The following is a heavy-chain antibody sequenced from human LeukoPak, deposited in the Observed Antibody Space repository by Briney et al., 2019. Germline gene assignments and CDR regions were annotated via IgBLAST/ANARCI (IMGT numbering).Heavy chain of an antibody. CDR3: AKGHPMAAAAEILDY. CDR1: GFTFSSYA. Sequence: PGGSLRLPCAASGFTFSSYAMSWVRQAPGKGLEWVSAISGSGDNTYYADPVKGRFTISRDSSKNTLYLQMNSPRAEDTAVYYCAKGHPMAAAAEILDYWGQGTLVNVSS. J-gene: IGHJ4*02. CDR2: ISGSGDNT. V-gene: IGHV3-23*01. D-gene: IGHD6-25*01.